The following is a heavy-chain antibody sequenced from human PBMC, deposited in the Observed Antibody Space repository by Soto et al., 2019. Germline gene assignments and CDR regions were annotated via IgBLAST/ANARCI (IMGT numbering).Heavy chain of an antibody. D-gene: IGHD3-22*01. CDR2: IKSKTDGGTT. V-gene: IGHV3-15*01. CDR1: GFTFSNAW. J-gene: IGHJ1*01. CDR3: TTDRHYYDSSGYLEYFQH. Sequence: GESLKISCAASGFTFSNAWMSWVRQAPGKGLEWVGRIKSKTDGGTTDYAAPVKGRFTISRDDSKNTLYLQMNSLKTEDTAVYYCTTDRHYYDSSGYLEYFQHWGQGTLVTVSS.